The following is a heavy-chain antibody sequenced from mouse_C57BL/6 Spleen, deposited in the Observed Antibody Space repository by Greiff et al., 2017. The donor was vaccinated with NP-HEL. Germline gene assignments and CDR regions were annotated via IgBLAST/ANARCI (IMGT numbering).Heavy chain of an antibody. D-gene: IGHD1-1*01. V-gene: IGHV2-2*01. CDR2: IWSGGST. CDR3: ARTSTTVVGHWYFDV. Sequence: QVQLKESGPGLVQPSQSLSITCTVSGFSLTSYGVHWVRQSPGKGLEWLGVIWSGGSTDYNAAFISRLSISKDNSKSQVFFKMNSLQADDTAIYYCARTSTTVVGHWYFDVWGTGTTVTVSS. CDR1: GFSLTSYG. J-gene: IGHJ1*03.